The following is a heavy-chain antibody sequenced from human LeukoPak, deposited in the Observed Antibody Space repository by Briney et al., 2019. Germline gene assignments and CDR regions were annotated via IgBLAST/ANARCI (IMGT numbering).Heavy chain of an antibody. Sequence: PGGSLRLSCAASGFTVSSNYMSWVRQAPGKGLEWVSVIYSGGSTYYADSVKGRFTISRDNSKNTLYLQMNSLRAEDTAVYYCASPGLNYCSSTSCYTRGLRALDIWGQGTMVTVSS. CDR2: IYSGGST. D-gene: IGHD2-2*02. J-gene: IGHJ3*02. CDR3: ASPGLNYCSSTSCYTRGLRALDI. CDR1: GFTVSSNY. V-gene: IGHV3-66*01.